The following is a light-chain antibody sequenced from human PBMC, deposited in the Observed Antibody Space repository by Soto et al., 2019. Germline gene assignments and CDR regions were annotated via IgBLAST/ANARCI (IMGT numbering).Light chain of an antibody. CDR3: QQYKIWPPA. CDR1: QTISNS. CDR2: DAS. V-gene: IGKV3-15*01. J-gene: IGKJ1*01. Sequence: EIVMTQSPATLSVSPGEGATLSCRASQTISNSLAWYQQKPGQAPRLLIYDASALPTDIPTRFSGSGYGTEFTLTISTLQSEDFAVYYCQQYKIWPPACGQGTKGEMK.